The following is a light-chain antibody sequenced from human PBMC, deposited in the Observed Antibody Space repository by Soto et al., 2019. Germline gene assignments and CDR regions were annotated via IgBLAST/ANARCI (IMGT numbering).Light chain of an antibody. CDR3: LLAYNGRRI. CDR1: TGAVTSGHY. V-gene: IGLV7-46*01. Sequence: QAVVTQEPSLTVSPGGTVTLTCGSSTGAVTSGHYPYWFQQKPGQAPRTLIYDTSNSDSWTPARFSGSLLGGKAALTLSGAQPEDEAEYYCLLAYNGRRIFGGGTKLTVL. J-gene: IGLJ2*01. CDR2: DTS.